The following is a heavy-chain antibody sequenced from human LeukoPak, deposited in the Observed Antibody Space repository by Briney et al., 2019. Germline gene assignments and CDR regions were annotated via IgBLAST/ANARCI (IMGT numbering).Heavy chain of an antibody. J-gene: IGHJ6*02. CDR3: VKGNWLDV. CDR2: ISDSGGST. D-gene: IGHD1-1*01. V-gene: IGHV3-23*01. Sequence: GGSLRLSCTASGFTFSTSDMTWVRQSPGKGLEWVSGISDSGGSTYYADSVKGRFTISRDNSKNTLYLQMNSLRGEDTAIYYCVKGNWLDVWGQGTTVTVSS. CDR1: GFTFSTSD.